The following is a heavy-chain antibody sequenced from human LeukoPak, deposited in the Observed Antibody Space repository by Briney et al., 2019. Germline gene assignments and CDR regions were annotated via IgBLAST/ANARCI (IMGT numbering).Heavy chain of an antibody. CDR1: GFTVSSNY. CDR3: ARGSSLAAAARAFAY. D-gene: IGHD6-25*01. CDR2: IYSGGAA. V-gene: IGHV3-66*02. J-gene: IGHJ4*02. Sequence: GGSLRLSCAASGFTVSSNYMGWVRQAPGRGLYWVSVIYSGGAAYYADSVKGRFTISRDSSKNTLYLQMNSLQNEDTAVYYCARGSSLAAAARAFAYWGQGTLVTVSS.